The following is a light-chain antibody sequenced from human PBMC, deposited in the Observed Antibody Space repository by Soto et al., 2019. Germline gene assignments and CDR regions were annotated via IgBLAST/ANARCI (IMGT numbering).Light chain of an antibody. V-gene: IGKV1-39*01. CDR3: QQSFSTWT. CDR1: QSVGNF. J-gene: IGKJ1*01. Sequence: DIQMTQSPSSLSASVGDRVTITCRASQSVGNFLNWYQQKPGMPPKYLMYAASNLQSGVPSRFSGSGSGTDFTLTISNVQPEDFETYYCQQSFSTWTFGQGTTVEIK. CDR2: AAS.